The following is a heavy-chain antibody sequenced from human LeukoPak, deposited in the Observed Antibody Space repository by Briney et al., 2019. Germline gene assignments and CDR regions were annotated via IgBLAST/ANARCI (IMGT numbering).Heavy chain of an antibody. CDR3: ARETTGPRGFLDY. CDR2: IYHSGST. V-gene: IGHV4-30-2*01. CDR1: GGSISSGGSS. D-gene: IGHD4-17*01. Sequence: SETLSLTCAVPGGSISSGGSSWSWIRQPPGTGLEWIGYIYHSGSTYYNPSLKSRVTISVDRSKNQFSLKLSSVTAADTAVYYCARETTGPRGFLDYWGQGTLVTVSS. J-gene: IGHJ4*02.